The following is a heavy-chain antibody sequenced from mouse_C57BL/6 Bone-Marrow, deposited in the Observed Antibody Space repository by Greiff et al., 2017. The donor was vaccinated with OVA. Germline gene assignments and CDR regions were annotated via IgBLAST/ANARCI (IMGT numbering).Heavy chain of an antibody. V-gene: IGHV5-4*03. D-gene: IGHD1-1*01. CDR3: ARGGTVVARYYAMDY. CDR1: GFTFSSYA. J-gene: IGHJ4*01. CDR2: ISDGGSYT. Sequence: DVMLVESGGGLVKPGGSLKLSCAASGFTFSSYAMSWVRQTPEKRLEWVATISDGGSYTYYPDNVKGRFTISRDNAKNNLYLQMSHLKSEDTAMYYCARGGTVVARYYAMDYWGQGTSVTVSS.